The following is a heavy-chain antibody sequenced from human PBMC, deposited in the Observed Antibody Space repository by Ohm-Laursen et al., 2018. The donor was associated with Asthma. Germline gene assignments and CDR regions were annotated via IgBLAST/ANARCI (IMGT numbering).Heavy chain of an antibody. Sequence: ASVKVSCKASGGTFSSYAISWVRQAPGQGLEWMGGIIPIFGTANYAQKFQGRVTITADESTSTAYMELSSLRSEDTAVYYCARLFGYSYGQEFNYWGQGTLVTVSS. CDR2: IIPIFGTA. V-gene: IGHV1-69*13. D-gene: IGHD5-18*01. CDR3: ARLFGYSYGQEFNY. J-gene: IGHJ4*02. CDR1: GGTFSSYA.